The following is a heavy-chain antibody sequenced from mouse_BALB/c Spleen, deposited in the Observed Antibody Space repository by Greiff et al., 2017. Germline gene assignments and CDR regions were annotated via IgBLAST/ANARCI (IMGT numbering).Heavy chain of an antibody. D-gene: IGHD1-2*01. V-gene: IGHV3-2*02. Sequence: EVKLQESGPGLVKPSQSLSLTCTVTGYSITSDYAWNWIRQFPGNKLEWMGYISYSGSTSYNPSLKSRISITRDTSKNQFFLQLNSVTTEDTATYYCARITTATSYFDYWGQGTTLTVSS. CDR1: GYSITSDYA. J-gene: IGHJ2*01. CDR3: ARITTATSYFDY. CDR2: ISYSGST.